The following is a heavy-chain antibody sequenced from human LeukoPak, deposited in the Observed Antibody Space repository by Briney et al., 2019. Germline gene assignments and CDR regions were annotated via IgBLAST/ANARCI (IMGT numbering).Heavy chain of an antibody. CDR3: ARALGSSSPYFDY. D-gene: IGHD6-6*01. CDR2: IYHSGST. V-gene: IGHV4-30-2*01. Sequence: SETLSLTCTVSGVSISSGGYYWSWIRQPPGKGLEWIGYIYHSGSTYYNPSLKSRVTISVDRSKNQFSLKLSSVTAADTAVYYCARALGSSSPYFDYWGQGTLVTVSS. J-gene: IGHJ4*02. CDR1: GVSISSGGYY.